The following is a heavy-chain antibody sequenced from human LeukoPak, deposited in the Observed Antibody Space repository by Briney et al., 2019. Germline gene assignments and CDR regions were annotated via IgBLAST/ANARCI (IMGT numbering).Heavy chain of an antibody. CDR2: ISGNGANT. V-gene: IGHV3-64*01. D-gene: IGHD6-13*01. CDR1: GFTFSNYA. CDR3: ARVGAAEGYAFDI. Sequence: GGSLRLSCAASGFTFSNYAMHWVRQAPGNRLEYVSAISGNGANTYYANSVKGRFTISRDNSKNTLYLQMGSLRAEDMAVYYCARVGAAEGYAFDIWGQGTMVTVSS. J-gene: IGHJ3*02.